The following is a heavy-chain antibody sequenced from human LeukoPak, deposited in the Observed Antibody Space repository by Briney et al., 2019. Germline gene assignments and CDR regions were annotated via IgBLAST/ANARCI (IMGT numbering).Heavy chain of an antibody. J-gene: IGHJ6*02. CDR1: GFTFSHYE. Sequence: GGSLRLSCVASGFTFSHYEMNWVRQAPGKGLEWVSHITRSGAVLYHADSVKGRFTISRDNAKNSLYLQMSSLRAEDTAVYYCAGSPYLYSSSWSSHYYHGLDVWGQGTTVAASS. D-gene: IGHD6-13*01. CDR3: AGSPYLYSSSWSSHYYHGLDV. V-gene: IGHV3-48*03. CDR2: ITRSGAVL.